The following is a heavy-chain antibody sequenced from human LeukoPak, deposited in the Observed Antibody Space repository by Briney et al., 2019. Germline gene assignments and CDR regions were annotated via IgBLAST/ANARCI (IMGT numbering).Heavy chain of an antibody. Sequence: GGSLRLSCAASGFIFSTYGMHWVRQAPGKGLEWVAVIWYDGSNKYYADSVKGRFTISRDNSKNTLYLQMSSLRAEDTAIYYCARAAAVCSSTSCYGHYWGQGTLVTVSS. CDR3: ARAAAVCSSTSCYGHY. CDR1: GFIFSTYG. V-gene: IGHV3-33*01. J-gene: IGHJ4*02. CDR2: IWYDGSNK. D-gene: IGHD2-2*01.